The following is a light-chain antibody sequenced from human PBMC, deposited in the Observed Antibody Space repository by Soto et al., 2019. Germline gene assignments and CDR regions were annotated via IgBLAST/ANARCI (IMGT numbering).Light chain of an antibody. CDR2: WAS. CDR3: QQYYITPLS. J-gene: IGKJ4*01. CDR1: QSFLSSSNNKNY. Sequence: DIVMTQSPDSLAVSLGERATINCKSSQSFLSSSNNKNYLAWYQQKPGQPPELLIFWASTRESGVPDRFRGSGSGTDFTLTISSLQAEDVAVYYCQQYYITPLSFGGGTKVDIK. V-gene: IGKV4-1*01.